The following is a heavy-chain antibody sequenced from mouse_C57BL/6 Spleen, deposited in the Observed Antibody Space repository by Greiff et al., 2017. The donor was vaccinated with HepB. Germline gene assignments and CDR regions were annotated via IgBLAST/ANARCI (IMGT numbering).Heavy chain of an antibody. V-gene: IGHV1-74*01. CDR3: DMYYDYDGGFAY. CDR2: IHPSDSDT. Sequence: QVQLQQPGAELVKPGASVKVSCKASGYTFTSYWMHWVKQRPGQGLEWIGRIHPSDSDTNYNQKFKGKATLTVDKSSSTAYMQLSSLTSEDSAVYYCDMYYDYDGGFAYWGQGTLVTVSA. CDR1: GYTFTSYW. J-gene: IGHJ3*01. D-gene: IGHD2-4*01.